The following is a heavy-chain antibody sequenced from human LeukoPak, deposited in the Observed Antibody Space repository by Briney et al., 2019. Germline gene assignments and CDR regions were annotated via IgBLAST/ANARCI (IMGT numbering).Heavy chain of an antibody. J-gene: IGHJ4*02. D-gene: IGHD4-17*01. Sequence: GGSLRLSCAASGFTFSSYAMSWVRQAPGKGLEWVSAISGSGGSTYYADSVKGRFTISRDNSKNTLYLQMNSLRAEDTAVYYCAGLTTVTNYFDYWGQGTLVTVSS. CDR3: AGLTTVTNYFDY. CDR1: GFTFSSYA. CDR2: ISGSGGST. V-gene: IGHV3-23*01.